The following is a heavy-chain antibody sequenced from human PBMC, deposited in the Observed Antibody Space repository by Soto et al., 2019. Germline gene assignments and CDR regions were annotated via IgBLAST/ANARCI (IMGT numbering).Heavy chain of an antibody. D-gene: IGHD1-1*01. V-gene: IGHV1-18*01. J-gene: IGHJ5*02. CDR3: ARDKRVRLETNWFDP. CDR1: GYTFTSYG. Sequence: QVQLVQSGAEVKKPGASVKVSCKASGYTFTSYGISWVRQAPGQGLEWMGWISAYNGNTNYAQKLQGRVTMTTDTSTSTAYMELRGLRSDDTGVYYCARDKRVRLETNWFDPWGQGTLVTGSS. CDR2: ISAYNGNT.